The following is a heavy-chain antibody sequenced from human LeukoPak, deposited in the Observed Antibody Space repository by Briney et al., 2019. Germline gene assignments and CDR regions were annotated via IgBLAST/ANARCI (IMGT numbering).Heavy chain of an antibody. CDR3: GREMGQVMDDAFDI. D-gene: IGHD2-21*01. J-gene: IGHJ3*02. CDR1: GGSISSSTYY. CDR2: IFYSGNT. Sequence: TTSETLSLTCTVSGGSISSSTYYWGWIRQPPGKGLERIGVIFYSGNTFYNTSLRSRVTISVDTSTNQFSLHLRSVTAADKGVYYWGREMGQVMDDAFDIWGQGTMVTVSS. V-gene: IGHV4-39*07.